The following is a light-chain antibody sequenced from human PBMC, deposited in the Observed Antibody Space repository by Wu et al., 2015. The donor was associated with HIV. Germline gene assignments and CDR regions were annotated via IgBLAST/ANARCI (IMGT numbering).Light chain of an antibody. V-gene: IGKV3-20*01. Sequence: EIVLTQSPGTLSLSPGERATLSCRASQNVSSSYLAWFQQKPGQAPRLLIYGAFNRATGIPDRFSGSGSGTDFTLTITRLEPEDFAVYSCQQYGSSPFTFGPGTTIDIK. CDR2: GAF. J-gene: IGKJ3*01. CDR1: QNVSSSY. CDR3: QQYGSSPFT.